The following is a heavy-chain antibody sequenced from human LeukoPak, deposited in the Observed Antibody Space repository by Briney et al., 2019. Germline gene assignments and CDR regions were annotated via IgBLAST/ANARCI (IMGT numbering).Heavy chain of an antibody. CDR1: GGSISSYY. CDR3: ARVDYYDSSGYYFDY. D-gene: IGHD3-22*01. J-gene: IGHJ4*02. Sequence: PSETLSLTCTVSGGSISSYYWSWIRQPPGKGLEWIGYIYYSGSTNYNPSLKSRVTMSVDTSKNQFSLKLSSVTAADTAVYYCARVDYYDSSGYYFDYWGQGTLVTVSS. CDR2: IYYSGST. V-gene: IGHV4-59*12.